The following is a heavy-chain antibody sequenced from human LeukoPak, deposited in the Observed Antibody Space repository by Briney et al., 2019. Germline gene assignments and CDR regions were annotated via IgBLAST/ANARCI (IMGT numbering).Heavy chain of an antibody. Sequence: GGSLRLSCAASGFTFSSYAMHWVRQAPGKGLEWVAVISYDGSNKYYADSVKGRFTISRDNSKNTLYLQMNSLRAEDTAVYYCARGLAAADPYYYYGMDVWGQGTTVTVSS. V-gene: IGHV3-30-3*01. D-gene: IGHD6-13*01. CDR2: ISYDGSNK. J-gene: IGHJ6*02. CDR1: GFTFSSYA. CDR3: ARGLAAADPYYYYGMDV.